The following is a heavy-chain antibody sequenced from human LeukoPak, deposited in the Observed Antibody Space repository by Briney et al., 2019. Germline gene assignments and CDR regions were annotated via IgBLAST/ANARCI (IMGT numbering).Heavy chain of an antibody. CDR1: GGSFSGYY. CDR3: ARKATVTTAPLDY. J-gene: IGHJ4*02. V-gene: IGHV4-34*01. CDR2: INHSGST. D-gene: IGHD4-17*01. Sequence: KASETLSLTCAVYGGSFSGYYWSWIRQPPGKGLEWIGKINHSGSTNYNPSLKSRVTISVDTSKNQFSPKLSSVTAADTAVYYCARKATVTTAPLDYWGQGTLVTVSS.